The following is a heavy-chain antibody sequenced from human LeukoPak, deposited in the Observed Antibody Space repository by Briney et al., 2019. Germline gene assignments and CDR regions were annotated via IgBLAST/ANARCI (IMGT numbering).Heavy chain of an antibody. D-gene: IGHD6-19*01. Sequence: TGGSLRLSCAASGFSFSNTYMGWVRQAPGKGLEWVSAISGSGGSTYYAGSVKGRFTISRDNSKNTLFLQVNSLRAEDTAVYYCARGTDDSSGWYWLYWGQGTLVTVSS. CDR2: ISGSGGST. V-gene: IGHV3-23*01. J-gene: IGHJ4*02. CDR3: ARGTDDSSGWYWLY. CDR1: GFSFSNTY.